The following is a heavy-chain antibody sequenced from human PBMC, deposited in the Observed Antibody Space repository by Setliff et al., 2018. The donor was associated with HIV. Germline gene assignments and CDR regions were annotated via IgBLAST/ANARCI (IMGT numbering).Heavy chain of an antibody. CDR1: GYSISSGYY. D-gene: IGHD2-2*02. J-gene: IGHJ6*03. CDR2: IYHSGST. V-gene: IGHV4-38-2*01. CDR3: ARVYTTYWYSIPRFYVYYMDV. Sequence: SETLSLTCAVSGYSISSGYYWGWIRQPPGKGLEWIGSIYHSGSTYYNPSLKSRVSISLDTSKNQFSLKLSSVTAADTAVYYCARVYTTYWYSIPRFYVYYMDVWGKGTTVTVSS.